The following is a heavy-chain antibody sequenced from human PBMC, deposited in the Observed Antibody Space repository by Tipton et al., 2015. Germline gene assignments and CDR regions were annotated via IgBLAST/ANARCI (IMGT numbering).Heavy chain of an antibody. J-gene: IGHJ5*02. CDR3: VRGGNNWLDP. Sequence: TLSLTCTVPGGSISSYYWSWIRQPPGKGLEWIGQIYYSGSTNYNPSLKSRVTISVDTSKNQFSLKLSSVTAADTAVYYCVRGGNNWLDPWGQGTLVTVSS. CDR2: IYYSGST. D-gene: IGHD2-15*01. CDR1: GGSISSYY. V-gene: IGHV4-59*07.